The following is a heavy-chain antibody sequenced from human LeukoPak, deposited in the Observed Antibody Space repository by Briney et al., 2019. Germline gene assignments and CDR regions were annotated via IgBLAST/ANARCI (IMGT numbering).Heavy chain of an antibody. CDR3: ARGLPFNLVIRGSGGKRWFDP. CDR2: IYYSGST. CDR1: GGSISSSSYY. J-gene: IGHJ5*02. V-gene: IGHV4-39*07. Sequence: KPSETLSLTCTVSGGSISSSSYYWGWIRQPPGKGLEWIGSIYYSGSTYYNPSLKSRVTISVDTSKNQFSLKLSSVTAADTAVYYCARGLPFNLVIRGSGGKRWFDPWGQGTLVTVSS. D-gene: IGHD3-22*01.